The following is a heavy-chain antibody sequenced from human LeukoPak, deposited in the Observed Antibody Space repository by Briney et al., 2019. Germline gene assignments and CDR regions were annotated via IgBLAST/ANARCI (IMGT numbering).Heavy chain of an antibody. CDR3: AEVLYSYDSSGLGWFDP. V-gene: IGHV4-61*02. D-gene: IGHD3-22*01. J-gene: IGHJ5*02. Sequence: SETLSLTCTVSGGSISSGSYYWSWIRQPAGKGLEWIGRIYTSGSTNYNPSLKSRVTISVDTSKNQFSLKLSSVTAADTAVYYCAEVLYSYDSSGLGWFDPWGQGTLVTVSS. CDR1: GGSISSGSYY. CDR2: IYTSGST.